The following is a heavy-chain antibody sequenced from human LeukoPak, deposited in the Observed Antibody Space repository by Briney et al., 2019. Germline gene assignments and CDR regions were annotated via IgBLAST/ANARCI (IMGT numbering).Heavy chain of an antibody. D-gene: IGHD6-19*01. CDR2: ISSSSSYI. J-gene: IGHJ5*02. CDR1: GFTFSSHS. CDR3: ARDHLLSGWDEGWFDP. V-gene: IGHV3-21*01. Sequence: PGGSLRLSCAASGFTFSSHSMNWVRQAPGKGLEWVSSISSSSSYIYYADSVKGRLTISRDNAKNSLYLQMNSLRAEDTAVYYCARDHLLSGWDEGWFDPWGQGTLVTVSS.